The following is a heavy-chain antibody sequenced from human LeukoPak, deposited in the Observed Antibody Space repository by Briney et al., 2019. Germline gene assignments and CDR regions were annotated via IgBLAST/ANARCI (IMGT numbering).Heavy chain of an antibody. J-gene: IGHJ6*02. CDR2: IWYDGSNK. D-gene: IGHD2-15*01. CDR1: GFTFSSYG. V-gene: IGHV3-33*01. CDR3: AREPYCSGGSCRYYYYYYGMDV. Sequence: GGSLRLSCAASGFTFSSYGMHWVRQAPGKGLEWVAVIWYDGSNKYYADSVKGRFTISRDNSKNTLYLQMNSLRAEDTAVYYCAREPYCSGGSCRYYYYYYGMDVWGQGTTVTVSS.